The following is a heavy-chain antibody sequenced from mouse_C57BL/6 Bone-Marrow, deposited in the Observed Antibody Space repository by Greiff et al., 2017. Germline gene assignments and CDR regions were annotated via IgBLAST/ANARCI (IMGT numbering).Heavy chain of an antibody. J-gene: IGHJ4*01. Sequence: VQLVESGPGLVAPSQSLSITCTVSGFSLTSYGVDWVRQPPGQGLEWLGVIWGGGSTNYNSALMSRLSISKDNSKSQVFLKMNSRQTDDTAMCYCAKHRGDYDHNYAMDYWGQGTSVTVSS. V-gene: IGHV2-9*01. D-gene: IGHD2-4*01. CDR3: AKHRGDYDHNYAMDY. CDR1: GFSLTSYG. CDR2: IWGGGST.